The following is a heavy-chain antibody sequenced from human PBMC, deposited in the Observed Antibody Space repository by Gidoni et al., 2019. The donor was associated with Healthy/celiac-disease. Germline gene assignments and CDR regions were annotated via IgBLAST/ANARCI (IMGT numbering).Heavy chain of an antibody. Sequence: QLQLQESGPGLVKPSETLSLTCTVSGGSISSSSYYWGWILQPPGKGLEWIGSIYYSGSTYYNPSLKSRVTISVDTSKNQFSLKLSSVTAADTAVYYCARQGLVVVPAAQTYYDFWSGYYTFDYWGQGTLVTVSS. V-gene: IGHV4-39*01. CDR3: ARQGLVVVPAAQTYYDFWSGYYTFDY. J-gene: IGHJ4*02. D-gene: IGHD3-3*01. CDR1: GGSISSSSYY. CDR2: IYYSGST.